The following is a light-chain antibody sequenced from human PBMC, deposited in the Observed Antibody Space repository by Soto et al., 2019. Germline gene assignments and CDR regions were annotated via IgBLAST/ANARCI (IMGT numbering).Light chain of an antibody. Sequence: IVLTQSPSTLCLVPGGGVTFSCRARQSVXKKVGWYKHKPGQAPRVLXYHVSTGETGVPARLSGSGSGTEFTLTINSLQSDDCATYYCQQYHTWTGTFGGGTKVDIK. J-gene: IGKJ4*01. CDR1: QSVXKK. CDR3: QQYHTWTGT. CDR2: HVS. V-gene: IGKV3-15*01.